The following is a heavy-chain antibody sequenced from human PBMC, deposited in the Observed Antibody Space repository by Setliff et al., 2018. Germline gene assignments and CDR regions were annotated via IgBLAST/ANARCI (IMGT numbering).Heavy chain of an antibody. CDR2: IYYSGST. Sequence: KTSETLSLTCTVSGGSISSSSYYWGWIRQPPGKGLEWIGSIYYSGSTYYNPSLKSRVTISMDTSKNQFSLKVSSVTAADTAVYYCARSFSRREKFLLDYWGQGALVTVSS. CDR3: ARSFSRREKFLLDY. J-gene: IGHJ4*02. V-gene: IGHV4-39*07. CDR1: GGSISSSSYY.